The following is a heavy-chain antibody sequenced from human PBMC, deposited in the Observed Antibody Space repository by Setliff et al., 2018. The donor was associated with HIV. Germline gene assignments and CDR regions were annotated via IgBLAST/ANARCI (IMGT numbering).Heavy chain of an antibody. V-gene: IGHV4-59*12. CDR3: ARGWELLPYWALNV. J-gene: IGHJ6*04. CDR1: GGSISTYY. CDR2: IYYTGST. D-gene: IGHD2-15*01. Sequence: SETLSLTCTVSGGSISTYYWSWIRQSPGKALEWIGYIYYTGSTYYNPSLKSRVTISLDTSKNQVSLKLNSVTAADTAVFYCARGWELLPYWALNVWGKGTTVTVSS.